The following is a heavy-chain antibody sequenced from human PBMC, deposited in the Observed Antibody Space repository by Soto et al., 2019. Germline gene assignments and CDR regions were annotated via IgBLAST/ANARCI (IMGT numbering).Heavy chain of an antibody. D-gene: IGHD4-17*01. CDR2: ITGDGSEA. V-gene: IGHV3-74*01. Sequence: EVQLVESGGGLVQPGGSLRLSCAASGFTFSSYWMHWVRQAPGKGLVWVSRITGDGSEASYADSVNGRFAISSDNAKNTLYLQMNSLRAEDTAVYYCARATMTTAVDYWGQGTLVTVSS. J-gene: IGHJ4*02. CDR1: GFTFSSYW. CDR3: ARATMTTAVDY.